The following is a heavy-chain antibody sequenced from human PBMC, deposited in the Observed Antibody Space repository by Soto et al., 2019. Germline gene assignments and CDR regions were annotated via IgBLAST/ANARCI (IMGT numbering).Heavy chain of an antibody. J-gene: IGHJ6*02. CDR3: ARLVQLYYYYYGMDV. Sequence: ASVKVSCKASGGTFSSYAISWVRQAPGQGLEWMGGIIPIFGTANYAQKFQGRVTITADESTSTAYMELSSLRSEDTAVYYCARLVQLYYYYYGMDVWGQGTTVTVSS. V-gene: IGHV1-69*13. D-gene: IGHD6-6*01. CDR1: GGTFSSYA. CDR2: IIPIFGTA.